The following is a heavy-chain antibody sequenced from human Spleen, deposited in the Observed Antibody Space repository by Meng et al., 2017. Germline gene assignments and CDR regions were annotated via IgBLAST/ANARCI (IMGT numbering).Heavy chain of an antibody. D-gene: IGHD2-21*01. Sequence: QVQLQESGPGLVQPSGTLSLTCAVSGDSISSRDWWSWVRQPPGKGLEWIGEISQGSGRTNYNPSLKSRVTISLDKSKNQFSLNVNSVTAADTAVYYCVRNEGYSFGAWGQGTLVTVSS. CDR2: ISQGSGRT. J-gene: IGHJ5*02. CDR1: GDSISSRDW. CDR3: VRNEGYSFGA. V-gene: IGHV4-4*02.